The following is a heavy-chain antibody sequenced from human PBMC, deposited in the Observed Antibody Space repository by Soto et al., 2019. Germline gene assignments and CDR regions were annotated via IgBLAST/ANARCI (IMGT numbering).Heavy chain of an antibody. CDR1: GFTFSNAW. J-gene: IGHJ3*02. Sequence: VQLVESGGGLVKPGGSLRLSCAASGFTFSNAWMSWVRQAPGKGLEWVGRIKSKTDGGTTDYAAPVKGRFTISRDDSKNTLYLQMNSLKTEDTAVYYCTTASGYGDDAFDIWGQGTMVTVSS. CDR2: IKSKTDGGTT. CDR3: TTASGYGDDAFDI. D-gene: IGHD4-17*01. V-gene: IGHV3-15*01.